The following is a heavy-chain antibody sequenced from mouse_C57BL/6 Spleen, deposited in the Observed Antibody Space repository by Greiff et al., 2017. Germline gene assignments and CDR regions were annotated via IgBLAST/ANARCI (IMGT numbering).Heavy chain of an antibody. Sequence: VQLLQSGAELVKPGASVKVSCKASGYTFTSYWMHWVKQRPGQGLEWIGRIHPSDSDTNYNQKFTGKATLTVDKSSSTASLHLSRLTSEDSAIYYCAIGNYYGSTDDWGQGTTLTVSA. D-gene: IGHD1-1*01. CDR2: IHPSDSDT. V-gene: IGHV1-74*01. CDR3: AIGNYYGSTDD. CDR1: GYTFTSYW. J-gene: IGHJ2*01.